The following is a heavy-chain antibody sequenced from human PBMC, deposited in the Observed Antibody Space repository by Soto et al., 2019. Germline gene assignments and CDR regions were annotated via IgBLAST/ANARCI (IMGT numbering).Heavy chain of an antibody. CDR3: TTDLPGGWNSHPAQPPRGMDV. V-gene: IGHV3-15*07. CDR2: IKSKTDGGTT. J-gene: IGHJ6*02. D-gene: IGHD1-7*01. Sequence: GGSLRLSCAASGFSFSNAWMNWVRQAPGKGLEWVGRIKSKTDGGTTDYAAPVKGRFTISRDDSKNTLYLQMNSLKTEDTAVYYCTTDLPGGWNSHPAQPPRGMDVWGQGTTVTVSS. CDR1: GFSFSNAW.